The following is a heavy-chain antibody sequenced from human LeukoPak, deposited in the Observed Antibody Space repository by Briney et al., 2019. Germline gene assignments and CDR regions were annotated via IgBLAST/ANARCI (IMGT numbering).Heavy chain of an antibody. CDR1: GFTFGDYA. D-gene: IGHD6-19*01. CDR2: IRSKAYGGTT. CDR3: TRDHDSSGWLAY. V-gene: IGHV3-49*04. J-gene: IGHJ4*02. Sequence: GGSLRLSCTASGFTFGDYAMSWVRQAPGKGLEWVGFIRSKAYGGTTEYAASVKGRFTISRDDSKSIAYLQMNSLKTEDTPVYYCTRDHDSSGWLAYWGQGTLVTVSS.